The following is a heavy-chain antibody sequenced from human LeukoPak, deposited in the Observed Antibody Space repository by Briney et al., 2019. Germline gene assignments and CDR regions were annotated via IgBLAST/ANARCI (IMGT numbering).Heavy chain of an antibody. J-gene: IGHJ2*01. Sequence: GASVKVSCKASGYTFTSYGISWVRQAPGQGLEWMGWISAYNGNTNYAQKLQGRVTMTTDTSTSTAYMELRSLRSDDTAVYYCARDPVGDSSGWYENWYFDLWGRGTLVTVSS. CDR2: ISAYNGNT. D-gene: IGHD6-19*01. V-gene: IGHV1-18*01. CDR1: GYTFTSYG. CDR3: ARDPVGDSSGWYENWYFDL.